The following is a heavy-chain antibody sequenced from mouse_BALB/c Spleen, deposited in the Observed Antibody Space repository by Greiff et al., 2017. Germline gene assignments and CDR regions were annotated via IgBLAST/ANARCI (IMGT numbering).Heavy chain of an antibody. D-gene: IGHD4-1*01. Sequence: VKVEESGPGLVAPSQSLSITCTVSGFSLTSYGVHWVRQPPGKGLEWLGVIWAGGSTNYNSALMSRLSISKDNSKSQVFLKMNSLQTDDTAMYYCARVKLGRNAMDYWGQGTSVTVSS. CDR3: ARVKLGRNAMDY. V-gene: IGHV2-9*02. CDR2: IWAGGST. CDR1: GFSLTSYG. J-gene: IGHJ4*01.